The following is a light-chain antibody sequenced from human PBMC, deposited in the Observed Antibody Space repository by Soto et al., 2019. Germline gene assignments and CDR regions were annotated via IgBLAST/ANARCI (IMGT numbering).Light chain of an antibody. Sequence: DIQMTQSPPTLSASVGDRVTITCRASQSLNNGLAWYQQKPGKAPNLLIYDASTLERGVPSRFSGTGSGTEFTLTISSLQPDDFATYYCQQYHRSSITFGQGTRLEIK. J-gene: IGKJ5*01. CDR3: QQYHRSSIT. CDR2: DAS. V-gene: IGKV1-5*01. CDR1: QSLNNG.